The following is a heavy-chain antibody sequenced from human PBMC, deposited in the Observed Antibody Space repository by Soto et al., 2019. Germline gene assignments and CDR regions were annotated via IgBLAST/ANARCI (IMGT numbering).Heavy chain of an antibody. CDR1: GFTFSSYG. CDR2: IWYDGSNK. V-gene: IGHV3-33*01. Sequence: QPGGSLRLSCAASGFTFSSYGMHWVRQAPGKGLEWVAVIWYDGSNKYYADSVKGRFTISRDNSKNTLYLQMNSLRAEDTAVYYCARLSPDSYGLDYWGQGTLVTVSS. J-gene: IGHJ4*02. D-gene: IGHD5-18*01. CDR3: ARLSPDSYGLDY.